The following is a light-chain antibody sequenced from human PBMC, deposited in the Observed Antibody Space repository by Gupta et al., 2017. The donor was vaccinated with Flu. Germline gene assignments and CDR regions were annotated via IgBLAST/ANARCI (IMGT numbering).Light chain of an antibody. CDR2: AES. Sequence: VCSMTQSPSLRSASTGDRVTISCRMSQVISSYLAWYQQKQGKGPELLIYAESTLQSGVPSRLSGRGSGTDFTLTIRCLQSGNCAKYYWKKYYRSPCTYGQRTKVDIK. CDR3: KKYYRSPCT. J-gene: IGKJ1*01. V-gene: IGKV1D-8*01. CDR1: QVISSY.